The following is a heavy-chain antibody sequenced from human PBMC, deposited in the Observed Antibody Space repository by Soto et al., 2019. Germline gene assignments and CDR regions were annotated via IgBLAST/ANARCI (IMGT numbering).Heavy chain of an antibody. Sequence: QVQLQESGPGLVKPSETLSLTCTVSGDSISSYYWSWIRQPPGKGLEWIGYIYYSGSTKYNPSLKSRVTISVDTSKNQFSLKMNSVTAADTAVYYCARRGSAPVGYDPSLAYYFDYWGQGTLVTVSS. CDR3: ARRGSAPVGYDPSLAYYFDY. D-gene: IGHD5-12*01. V-gene: IGHV4-59*01. J-gene: IGHJ4*02. CDR2: IYYSGST. CDR1: GDSISSYY.